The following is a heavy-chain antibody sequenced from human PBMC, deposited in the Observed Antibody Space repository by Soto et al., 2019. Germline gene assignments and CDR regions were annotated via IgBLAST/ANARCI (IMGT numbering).Heavy chain of an antibody. D-gene: IGHD3-10*01. CDR2: TYYRSKWHY. J-gene: IGHJ4*01. V-gene: IGHV6-1*01. Sequence: SQTLSLTCAISGDSVSNNSVAWNWVRQSPSRGLEWLGRTYYRSKWHYEYAPSVRHRLTINPDTSKNHFSLQLNSLRPEEATVYYCSRTLRGRGVKYFDDWGQGTLVTVSS. CDR1: GDSVSNNSVA. CDR3: SRTLRGRGVKYFDD.